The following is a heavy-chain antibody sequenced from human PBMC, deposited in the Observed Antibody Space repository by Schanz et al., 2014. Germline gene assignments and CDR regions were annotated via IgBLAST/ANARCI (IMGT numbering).Heavy chain of an antibody. CDR3: ARGQDHAKTGDL. CDR1: GGSISSGTYY. D-gene: IGHD2-2*01. J-gene: IGHJ5*02. Sequence: QLQLQESGSGLVKPSQTLSLTCAVSGGSISSGTYYWSWVRQPPGKGLEWIGEVHPSGTTNYNPSLSYRVTMSVDASKNQFSLKLTSVTAADTAVYYCARGQDHAKTGDLWGRGTLVTISS. V-gene: IGHV4-30-2*01. CDR2: VHPSGTT.